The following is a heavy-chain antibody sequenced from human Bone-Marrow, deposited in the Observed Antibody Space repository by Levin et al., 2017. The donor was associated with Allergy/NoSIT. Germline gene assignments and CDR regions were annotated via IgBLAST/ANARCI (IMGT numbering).Heavy chain of an antibody. J-gene: IGHJ4*02. D-gene: IGHD6-19*01. V-gene: IGHV1-18*01. CDR2: VNPYNGDT. CDR3: ARDRRAGTSGWYDY. Sequence: GESLKISCKASGYTFTTFRISWVRQAPGQGLEWMGWVNPYNGDTKYAETLQGRVTMTTDTSTTTAYMELRSLRPDDTAVYFCARDRRAGTSGWYDYWGQGTLVTVSS. CDR1: GYTFTTFR.